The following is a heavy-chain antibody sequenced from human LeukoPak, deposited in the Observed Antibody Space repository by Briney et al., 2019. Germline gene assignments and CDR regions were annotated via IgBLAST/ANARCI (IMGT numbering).Heavy chain of an antibody. D-gene: IGHD1-26*01. J-gene: IGHJ4*02. V-gene: IGHV3-53*01. CDR2: IYSGGST. Sequence: PVGSLRLSCAASGVTLSSNYMSCVRQAPGKGLEWVSVIYSGGSTYYADTVKGRFTISRDNSKNTLYLQMNSLRAEDTAVYYCAAISGSTPLFDYWGQGTLVTVSS. CDR3: AAISGSTPLFDY. CDR1: GVTLSSNY.